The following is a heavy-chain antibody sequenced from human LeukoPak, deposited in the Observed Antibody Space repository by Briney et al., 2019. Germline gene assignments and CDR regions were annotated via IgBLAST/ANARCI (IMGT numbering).Heavy chain of an antibody. D-gene: IGHD1-1*01. V-gene: IGHV4-38-2*01. CDR2: IYRSGIT. CDR1: SFSISSGYH. Sequence: SETLSLTCAVSSFSISSGYHWGWIRQPPGKGLEWIGNIYRSGITYYNPSLKSRVTISVDTSKNQFSLKLNSVTAADTAVYYCARISWNPDYWGQGALVTVSS. CDR3: ARISWNPDY. J-gene: IGHJ4*02.